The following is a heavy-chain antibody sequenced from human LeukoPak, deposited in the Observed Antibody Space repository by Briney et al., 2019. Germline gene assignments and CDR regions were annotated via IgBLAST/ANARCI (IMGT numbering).Heavy chain of an antibody. V-gene: IGHV3-23*01. D-gene: IGHD4-17*01. CDR3: AKDRRHMTTEPYDY. J-gene: IGHJ4*02. Sequence: GGSLRLSCAASGFTFSSYSMNWVRQAPGKGLEWVSAISGSGGSTYYADSVKGRFTISRDNSKNTLYLQMNSLRAEDTAVYYCAKDRRHMTTEPYDYWGQGTLVTVSS. CDR1: GFTFSSYS. CDR2: ISGSGGST.